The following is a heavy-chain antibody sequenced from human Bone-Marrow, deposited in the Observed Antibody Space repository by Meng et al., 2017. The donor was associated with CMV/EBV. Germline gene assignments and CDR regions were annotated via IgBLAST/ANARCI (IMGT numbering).Heavy chain of an antibody. Sequence: GGSLRLSCAASGFTVSSNYMSWVRQDPGKGLEWVSVIYSGSSTYYADSVKGRFTISRDNSKNTLYLQMNSLRAEDTAVYYCARERKSGRFHLPNYFDYWGQGTLVTVSS. J-gene: IGHJ4*02. D-gene: IGHD3-3*01. CDR3: ARERKSGRFHLPNYFDY. CDR1: GFTVSSNY. CDR2: IYSGSST. V-gene: IGHV3-66*02.